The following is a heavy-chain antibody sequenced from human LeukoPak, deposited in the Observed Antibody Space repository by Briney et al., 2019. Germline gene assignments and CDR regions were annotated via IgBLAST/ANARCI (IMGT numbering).Heavy chain of an antibody. Sequence: SVTVSCKASGGTFSSYAISWVRQAPGQGLEWMGRIIPILGIANYAQKFQGRVTITADKSTSTAYMELSSLRSEDTAVYYCAREVQVVVTPRQVDAFDIWGQGTMVTVSS. D-gene: IGHD2-2*01. V-gene: IGHV1-69*04. J-gene: IGHJ3*02. CDR2: IIPILGIA. CDR3: AREVQVVVTPRQVDAFDI. CDR1: GGTFSSYA.